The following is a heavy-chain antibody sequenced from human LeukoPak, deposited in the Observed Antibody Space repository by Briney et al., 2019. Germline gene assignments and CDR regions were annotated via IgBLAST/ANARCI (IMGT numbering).Heavy chain of an antibody. CDR2: ISGSGGST. CDR1: GFTFSSYA. V-gene: IGHV3-23*01. CDR3: AKDLKWGDWYFDY. D-gene: IGHD3/OR15-3a*01. Sequence: GGSLRLSCAASGFTFSSYAMSWVRQAPGKGLEWVSAISGSGGSTYYADSMKGRFTISRDNSKNTLYLQMSSLRAEDTAVYYCAKDLKWGDWYFDYWGQGTLVTVSS. J-gene: IGHJ4*02.